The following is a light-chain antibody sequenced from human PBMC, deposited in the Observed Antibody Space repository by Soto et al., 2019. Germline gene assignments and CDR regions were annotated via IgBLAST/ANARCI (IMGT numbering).Light chain of an antibody. Sequence: EIVLTQSPATLSLSPGGRATLSCRASPSVTSNLAWYQQALGQAPRLLIYDASNRAAGIPARFSGSGSRTDFTLTISSLETEDFEVDYCQQRSNWPWTFGQGTKVDIK. CDR2: DAS. V-gene: IGKV3-11*01. CDR3: QQRSNWPWT. CDR1: PSVTSN. J-gene: IGKJ1*01.